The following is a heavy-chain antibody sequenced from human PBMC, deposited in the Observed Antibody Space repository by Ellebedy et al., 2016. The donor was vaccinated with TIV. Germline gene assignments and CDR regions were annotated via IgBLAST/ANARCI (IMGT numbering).Heavy chain of an antibody. Sequence: GESLKISCAASGFTFDDYTMHWVRQAPGKGLEWVSHFSDSTYYADSVKGRFTISRDNSKNTLYLQMNSLRAEDTAIYYCAKGRSGTYIHHAFDYWGQGTLVTVSS. D-gene: IGHD1-14*01. CDR3: AKGRSGTYIHHAFDY. V-gene: IGHV3-23*01. CDR1: GFTFDDYT. J-gene: IGHJ4*02. CDR2: FSDST.